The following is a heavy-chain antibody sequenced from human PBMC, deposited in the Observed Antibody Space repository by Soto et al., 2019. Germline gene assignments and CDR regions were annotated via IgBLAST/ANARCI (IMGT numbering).Heavy chain of an antibody. CDR1: GFSLSTSGVG. CDR3: AHSEPENPFDP. J-gene: IGHJ5*02. V-gene: IGHV2-5*02. CDR2: IYWDDDK. Sequence: QITLKESGPTLVKPTQTLTLTCTFSGFSLSTSGVGVGWIRQPPGKALEWLALIYWDDDKRYSPSLKSRLTITKDTSKTQVVLTMPNMDPVHTATYYCAHSEPENPFDPWGKGTLVTVSS.